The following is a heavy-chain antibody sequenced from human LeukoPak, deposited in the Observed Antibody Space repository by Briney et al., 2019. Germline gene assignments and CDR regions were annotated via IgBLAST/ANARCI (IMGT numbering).Heavy chain of an antibody. CDR3: ARGGSGRYYDYFDY. CDR2: ISSDGSRV. CDR1: GFTFSDYW. V-gene: IGHV3-74*01. D-gene: IGHD1-26*01. Sequence: GGSLRLSCAASGFTFSDYWMHWVRQAPGKGLVWVSRISSDGSRVTYADSVKGRFTISRDNAKNTLYLQMNSLRAEDTAVYYCARGGSGRYYDYFDYWGQGTLVTVSS. J-gene: IGHJ4*02.